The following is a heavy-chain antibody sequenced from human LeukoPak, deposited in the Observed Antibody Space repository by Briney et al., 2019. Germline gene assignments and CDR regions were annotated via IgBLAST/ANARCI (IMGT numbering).Heavy chain of an antibody. J-gene: IGHJ2*01. CDR2: IKQDGSEK. CDR1: GFTFSSYW. CDR3: ARRGPYSSSSKAARSSYFDL. V-gene: IGHV3-7*01. D-gene: IGHD6-6*01. Sequence: GGSLRLSCAASGFTFSSYWMSWVRQVPGKGLEWVAKIKQDGSEKYYVDSVKGRFTISRDNVKNSLYLQMNSLRAEDTAVYYCARRGPYSSSSKAARSSYFDLWGRGTLVTVSS.